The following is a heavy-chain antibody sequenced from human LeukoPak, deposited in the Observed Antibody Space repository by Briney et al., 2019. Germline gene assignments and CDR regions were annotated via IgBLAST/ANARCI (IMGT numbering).Heavy chain of an antibody. CDR3: SRGARSPAPYHFDY. CDR1: GFTFSTYA. Sequence: GGSLRLSCAASGFTFSTYAMYWVRQAPGKGLEWVAVISSDGSDKYYADSVKGRFTISRDNSKNALYLEMNSLRTEDTAMYYCSRGARSPAPYHFDYWGQGTLVTVSS. CDR2: ISSDGSDK. J-gene: IGHJ4*02. V-gene: IGHV3-30*01. D-gene: IGHD2-2*01.